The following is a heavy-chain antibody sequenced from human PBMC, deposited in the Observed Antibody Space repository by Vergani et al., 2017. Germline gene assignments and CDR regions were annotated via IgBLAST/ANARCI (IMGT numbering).Heavy chain of an antibody. J-gene: IGHJ5*02. V-gene: IGHV4-59*01. CDR1: GGSISSYY. CDR2: IYYSGST. D-gene: IGHD3-22*01. Sequence: QVQLQESGPGLVKPSQTLSLTCTVSGGSISSYYWSWIRQPPGKGLEWIGYIYYSGSTNYNPSLKSRVTISVDTSKNQFSLKLSSVTAADTAVYYCAREERVYYDGSGYVWFDPWGQGTLVTVSS. CDR3: AREERVYYDGSGYVWFDP.